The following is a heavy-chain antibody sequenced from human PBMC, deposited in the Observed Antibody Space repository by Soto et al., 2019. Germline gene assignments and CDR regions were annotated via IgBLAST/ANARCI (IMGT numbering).Heavy chain of an antibody. Sequence: EVQLVESGGGLVQPGGSLKLSCAASGFTFSGSAMHWVRQASGKGLEWVGRIRSKANSYAKAYAASVKGRFTISRDDSKHTAYLQMNSLKTEDTAVYYCTSGITMGRVVPYYYGMDVWGQGTTVTVSS. D-gene: IGHD3-10*01. CDR1: GFTFSGSA. J-gene: IGHJ6*02. CDR3: TSGITMGRVVPYYYGMDV. CDR2: IRSKANSYAK. V-gene: IGHV3-73*02.